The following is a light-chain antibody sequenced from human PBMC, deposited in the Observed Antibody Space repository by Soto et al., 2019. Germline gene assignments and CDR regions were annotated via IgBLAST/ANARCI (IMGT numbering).Light chain of an antibody. J-gene: IGLJ3*02. V-gene: IGLV1-40*01. CDR2: SNS. Sequence: QPVLTQPPSVSGAPGQRVTISCTGSYSNIGTGYDVHWYQQIPGTAPKLLISSNSDRPSGVPDRFSGSKSGASASLAITGLQAEDEADYYCQSYDSSLSGLVFGGGTKLTVL. CDR1: YSNIGTGYD. CDR3: QSYDSSLSGLV.